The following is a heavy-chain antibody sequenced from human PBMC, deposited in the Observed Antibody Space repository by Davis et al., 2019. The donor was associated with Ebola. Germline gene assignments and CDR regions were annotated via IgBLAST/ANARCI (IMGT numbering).Heavy chain of an antibody. Sequence: ASVQVSCKSSGYTFTSYGLVWVRQAPGLGLEWMGWISGFNTNTNFAQKFQGRATVSKDTSTNTAYMDLRSLTPDDTAIYYCARAPNYDVLTGTSSYYFDYWGQGTLVTVSS. CDR1: GYTFTSYG. D-gene: IGHD3-9*01. J-gene: IGHJ4*02. CDR3: ARAPNYDVLTGTSSYYFDY. CDR2: ISGFNTNT. V-gene: IGHV1-18*04.